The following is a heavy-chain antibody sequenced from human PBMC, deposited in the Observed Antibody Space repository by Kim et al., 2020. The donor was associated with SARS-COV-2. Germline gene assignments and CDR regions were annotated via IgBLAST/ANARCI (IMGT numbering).Heavy chain of an antibody. Sequence: YVASVKGRFTLSRDNSNTTLYLQMNSLRAEDTAVYYCAREGGNTGYYSIDSWGQGTLVTVSS. CDR3: AREGGNTGYYSIDS. D-gene: IGHD3-22*01. J-gene: IGHJ5*01. V-gene: IGHV3-33*01.